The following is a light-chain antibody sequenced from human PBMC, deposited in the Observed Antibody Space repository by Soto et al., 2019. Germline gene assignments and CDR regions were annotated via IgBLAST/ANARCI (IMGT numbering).Light chain of an antibody. CDR2: DVS. Sequence: QSVLTQPASVSGSPGQSFTISCTGTSSDVGAYHSVSWYQQHPGKAPKLIIFDVSNWPSGVSNRFSGSKSGNTASLTISGLQAEDEADYYCSSFTDTGTVMFGGGTKLTVL. V-gene: IGLV2-14*03. CDR1: SSDVGAYHS. J-gene: IGLJ3*02. CDR3: SSFTDTGTVM.